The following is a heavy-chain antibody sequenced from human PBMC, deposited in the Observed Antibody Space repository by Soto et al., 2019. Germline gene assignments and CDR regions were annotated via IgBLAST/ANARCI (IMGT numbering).Heavy chain of an antibody. J-gene: IGHJ4*02. CDR2: ISSSGSTI. CDR1: GFTFSDYY. Sequence: QVQLVESGGGLVKPGGSLRLSCAASGFTFSDYYMSWIRQAPGKGLEWVSCISSSGSTIYYADSVKGRFTISRDNAKNSLHLQMNSVRAEGTAVDYCARDECIAGAGRLDYLGQGTLVTVSS. CDR3: ARDECIAGAGRLDY. V-gene: IGHV3-11*01. D-gene: IGHD6-13*01.